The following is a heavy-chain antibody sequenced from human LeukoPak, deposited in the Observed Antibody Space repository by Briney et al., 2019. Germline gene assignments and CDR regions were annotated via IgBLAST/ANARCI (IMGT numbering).Heavy chain of an antibody. CDR2: IYYSGGT. CDR1: GGSVSSYY. Sequence: SETLSLTCTVSGGSVSSYYWSWIRQPPGKGLEWIGYIYYSGGTNYNPSLKSRVTISVDTSKNQFSLRLRSVTAADTAVYYCARDPSGSFFNWFDPWGQGSLVTVSS. D-gene: IGHD1-26*01. J-gene: IGHJ5*02. CDR3: ARDPSGSFFNWFDP. V-gene: IGHV4-59*02.